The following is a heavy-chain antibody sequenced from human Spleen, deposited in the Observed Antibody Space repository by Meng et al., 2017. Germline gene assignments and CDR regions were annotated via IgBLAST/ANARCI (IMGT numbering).Heavy chain of an antibody. J-gene: IGHJ6*02. CDR2: INPNSGGT. CDR1: GYTFTGYY. D-gene: IGHD5-12*01. Sequence: ASVKVSCKASGYTFTGYYMHWVRQAPGQGLEWMGWINPNSGGTNYAQKFQGRVTMTRDTSISTAYMELSRLRSDDTAIYYCARSDDGYSGYSPYYYGMDVWGQGTTVTVSS. V-gene: IGHV1-2*02. CDR3: ARSDDGYSGYSPYYYGMDV.